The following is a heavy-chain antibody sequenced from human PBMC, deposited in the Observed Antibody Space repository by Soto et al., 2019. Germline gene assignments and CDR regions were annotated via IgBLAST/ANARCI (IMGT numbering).Heavy chain of an antibody. CDR1: GFTFGKYG. D-gene: IGHD6-19*01. J-gene: IGHJ3*02. CDR3: AKSGDSGWYGDYVDGFDI. V-gene: IGHV3-30*18. CDR2: ISFDGINK. Sequence: QVHLVESGGGVVRPGESLTLSCAASGFTFGKYGMHWVRQAPGTGLEWVTVISFDGINKDYADSVKGRFTIARDNSKNTLYLSMHSLRPEDTAVYYCAKSGDSGWYGDYVDGFDILGQGTMVTVSS.